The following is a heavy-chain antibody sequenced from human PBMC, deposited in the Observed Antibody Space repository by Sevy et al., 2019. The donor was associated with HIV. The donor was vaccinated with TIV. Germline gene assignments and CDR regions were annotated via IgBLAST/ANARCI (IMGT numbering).Heavy chain of an antibody. CDR1: GYTFTGYS. V-gene: IGHV1-2*02. D-gene: IGHD3-22*01. CDR3: ARVWNSDYYDSSGPNWFDT. CDR2: INPNSRGT. J-gene: IGHJ5*02. Sequence: ASVKVSCKASGYTFTGYSMHWVRQAPGQGLEWMGWINPNSRGTNYAQKFQGRVTMTRDTSINTAYMDMRNLRVDDTAVYFCARVWNSDYYDSSGPNWFDTWGQGTLVTVSS.